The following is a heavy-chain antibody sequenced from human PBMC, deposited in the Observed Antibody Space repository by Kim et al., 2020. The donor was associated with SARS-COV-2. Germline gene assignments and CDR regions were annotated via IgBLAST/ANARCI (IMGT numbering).Heavy chain of an antibody. J-gene: IGHJ4*02. CDR2: IWYDGSNK. CDR1: GFTFSSYG. D-gene: IGHD2-8*01. V-gene: IGHV3-33*01. CDR3: ARDKSPGGVCDY. Sequence: GGSLRLSCAASGFTFSSYGMHWVRQAPGKGLEWVAVIWYDGSNKYYADSVKGRFTISRDNSKNTLYLQMNSLRAEDTAVYYCARDKSPGGVCDYWGQGTLVTVSS.